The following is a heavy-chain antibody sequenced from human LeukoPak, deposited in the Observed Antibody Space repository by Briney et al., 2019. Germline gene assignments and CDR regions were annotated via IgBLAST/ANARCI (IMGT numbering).Heavy chain of an antibody. CDR3: ASENMIAAAGNNWFDP. CDR2: INTNTGNP. CDR1: GYTFTSYA. Sequence: ASVKVSCKASGYTFTSYAMNWVRQAPGQGLEWMGWINTNTGNPTYAQGFTGRFVFSLDTSVSTAYLQISSLKAEDTAVYYCASENMIAAAGNNWFDPWGQGTLVTVSS. D-gene: IGHD6-13*01. J-gene: IGHJ5*02. V-gene: IGHV7-4-1*02.